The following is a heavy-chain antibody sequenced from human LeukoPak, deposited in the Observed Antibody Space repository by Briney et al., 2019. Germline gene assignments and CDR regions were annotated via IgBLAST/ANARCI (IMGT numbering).Heavy chain of an antibody. V-gene: IGHV1-69*13. Sequence: SVKVSCKASGGTFSSYAISWVRQAPGQGLEWMGGIIPIFGTANYAQKFQGRVTITADESTSTAYMELSSLRSEDTAVYYCARPAHTEYCGGDYYHRPFDYWGQGTLVTVSS. J-gene: IGHJ4*02. CDR2: IIPIFGTA. D-gene: IGHD2-21*02. CDR1: GGTFSSYA. CDR3: ARPAHTEYCGGDYYHRPFDY.